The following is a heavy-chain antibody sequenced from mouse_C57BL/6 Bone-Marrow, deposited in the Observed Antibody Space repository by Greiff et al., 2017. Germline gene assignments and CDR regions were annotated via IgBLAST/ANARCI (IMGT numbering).Heavy chain of an antibody. V-gene: IGHV1-19*01. D-gene: IGHD6-5*01. CDR3: ARAYSFAY. CDR1: GYTFTDYY. CDR2: INPYNGGT. J-gene: IGHJ3*01. Sequence: EVKLMESGPVLVKPGASVKMSCKASGYTFTDYYMNWVKQSHGKSLEWIGVINPYNGGTSYNQKFKGKATLTVDKSSSTAYMELNSLTSEDSAVXYCARAYSFAYWGQGTLVTVSA.